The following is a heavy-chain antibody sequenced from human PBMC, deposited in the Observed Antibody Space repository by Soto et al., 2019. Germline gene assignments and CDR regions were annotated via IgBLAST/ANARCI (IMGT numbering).Heavy chain of an antibody. Sequence: SETLSLTCAVCGGSFSGYYWSWIRQPPGKGLEWIGEINHSGSTNYNPSLKSRVTISVDTSKNQFSLKLSSVTAADTAVYYCARGRITMVRGRNWFDPWGQGTLVTVSS. V-gene: IGHV4-34*01. D-gene: IGHD3-10*01. J-gene: IGHJ5*02. CDR2: INHSGST. CDR1: GGSFSGYY. CDR3: ARGRITMVRGRNWFDP.